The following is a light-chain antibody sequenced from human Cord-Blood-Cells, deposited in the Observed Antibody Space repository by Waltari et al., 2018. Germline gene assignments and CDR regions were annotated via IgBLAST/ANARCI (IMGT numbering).Light chain of an antibody. V-gene: IGKV1-5*01. J-gene: IGKJ2*01. CDR2: DAS. CDR3: QQYNSYSPGYT. CDR1: QSISSW. Sequence: IQMTQSHSTLSASIGDRVNITCRASQSISSWLAWYQQKPGKAPKLLNYDASSLESGVPSRCSGSGSGREFTLTISSLQPDDFATYDGQQYNSYSPGYTFGQGTKLEIK.